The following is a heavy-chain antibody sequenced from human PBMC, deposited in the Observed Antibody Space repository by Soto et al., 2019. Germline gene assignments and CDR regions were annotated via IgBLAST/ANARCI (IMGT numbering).Heavy chain of an antibody. Sequence: ASVKVACTTSGYSFTDYHIHWLRQAPGQGLEWLGRINPKSGGTSTAQKFQGWVTMTTDTSISTASMELTRLTSDDTAIYYCARGDSTDCSNGVCSFFYNHDMDVWGQGTTVTVSS. CDR2: INPKSGGT. J-gene: IGHJ6*02. V-gene: IGHV1-2*04. CDR3: ARGDSTDCSNGVCSFFYNHDMDV. CDR1: GYSFTDYH. D-gene: IGHD2-8*01.